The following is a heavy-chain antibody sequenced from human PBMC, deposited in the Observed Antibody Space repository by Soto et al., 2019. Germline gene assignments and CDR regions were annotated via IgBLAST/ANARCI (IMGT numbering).Heavy chain of an antibody. D-gene: IGHD2-21*02. Sequence: SETLSLTCIVSGVSVRSYTWSWVRQPANKGLEWIGRVFSSVSATYNPSLKSRVSISMDTPENRISLKLDAVTAADAGVYFCARDGMTTGDTWGPGTLVTVSS. CDR2: VFSSVSA. CDR3: ARDGMTTGDT. J-gene: IGHJ4*02. CDR1: GVSVRSYT. V-gene: IGHV4-4*07.